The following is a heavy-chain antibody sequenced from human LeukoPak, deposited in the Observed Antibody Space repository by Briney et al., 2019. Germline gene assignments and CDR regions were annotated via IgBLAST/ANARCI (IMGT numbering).Heavy chain of an antibody. CDR2: IYHSGST. Sequence: PSQTLSLTCAVSGGSISSGGYSWSWIRQPPGKGLEWIGYIYHSGSTYYNPSLKSRVTISVDRSKNQFSLKLSSVTAADTAVYYCARAFHYDSSGYYMYYFDYWGQGTLVTVSS. CDR3: ARAFHYDSSGYYMYYFDY. J-gene: IGHJ4*02. V-gene: IGHV4-30-2*01. D-gene: IGHD3-22*01. CDR1: GGSISSGGYS.